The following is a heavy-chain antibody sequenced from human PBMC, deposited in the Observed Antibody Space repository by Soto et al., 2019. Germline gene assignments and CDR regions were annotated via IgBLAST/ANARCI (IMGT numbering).Heavy chain of an antibody. CDR1: GASISRGGYY. CDR2: MYYTGST. D-gene: IGHD3-22*01. V-gene: IGHV4-31*03. Sequence: ASETLSLTCTVSGASISRGGYYWSWIRQHPGKGLEWIGYMYYTGSTYYNPSLKSRVTMSLDTSKNQFSLKLSSVTAADTAVFYCARGARDISGPHYWGQGTLVTVSS. J-gene: IGHJ4*02. CDR3: ARGARDISGPHY.